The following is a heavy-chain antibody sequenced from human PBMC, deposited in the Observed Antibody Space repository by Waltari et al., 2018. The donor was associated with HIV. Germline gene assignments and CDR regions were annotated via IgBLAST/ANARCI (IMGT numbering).Heavy chain of an antibody. CDR2: INWNGDST. J-gene: IGHJ3*02. D-gene: IGHD3-10*01. CDR3: AREFRTMIRGVIFAFDI. V-gene: IGHV3-20*04. Sequence: EVQLVESGGGVVRPGGSLRLSCAASGLTFDDYGMSWVRQGQGKGLEWVSGINWNGDSTDYADSVKGRFTISRDNAKNSLYLQMNSLRAEDTALYYCAREFRTMIRGVIFAFDIWGQGTMVTVSS. CDR1: GLTFDDYG.